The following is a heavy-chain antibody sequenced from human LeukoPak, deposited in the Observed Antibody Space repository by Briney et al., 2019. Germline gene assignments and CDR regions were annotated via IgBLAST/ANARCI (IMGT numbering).Heavy chain of an antibody. CDR1: GFAFTSYW. V-gene: IGHV3-7*01. CDR2: IKQDGSEK. Sequence: QAGGSLRLSCAASGFAFTSYWMSWVRQAPGKGLEWVANIKQDGSEKYYVDSVKGRFTISRDNAKNSLYLQMNRLSAEDTAVYYCATSRSFDYWGQGTLVTVSS. J-gene: IGHJ4*02. CDR3: ATSRSFDY.